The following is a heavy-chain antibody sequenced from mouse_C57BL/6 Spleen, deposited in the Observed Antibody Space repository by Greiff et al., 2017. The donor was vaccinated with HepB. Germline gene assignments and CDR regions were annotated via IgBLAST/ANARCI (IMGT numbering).Heavy chain of an antibody. J-gene: IGHJ2*01. CDR2: INPSSGYT. D-gene: IGHD2-3*01. CDR3: AREIYDGYSY. Sequence: VKLVESGAELARPGASVKMSCKASGYTFTSYTMHWVKQRPGQGLEWIGYINPSSGYTKYNQKFKDKATLTADKSSSTAYMQLSSLTSEDSAVYYCAREIYDGYSYWGQGTTLTVSS. V-gene: IGHV1-4*01. CDR1: GYTFTSYT.